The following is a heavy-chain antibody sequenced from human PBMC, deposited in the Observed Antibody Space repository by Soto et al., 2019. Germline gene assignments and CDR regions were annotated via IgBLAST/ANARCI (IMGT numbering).Heavy chain of an antibody. CDR3: ARSRYSSSWYPYNWFDP. CDR2: INAGNGNT. Sequence: ASVEVSCKASGYTFTSYAMHWVRQAPGQRLEWMGWINAGNGNTKYSQKFQGRVTITRDTSASTAYMELSSLRSEDTAVYYCARSRYSSSWYPYNWFDPWGQGTLVTVSS. D-gene: IGHD6-13*01. CDR1: GYTFTSYA. V-gene: IGHV1-3*01. J-gene: IGHJ5*02.